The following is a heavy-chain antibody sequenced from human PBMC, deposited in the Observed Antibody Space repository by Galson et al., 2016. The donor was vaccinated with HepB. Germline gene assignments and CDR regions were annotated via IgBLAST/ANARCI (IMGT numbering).Heavy chain of an antibody. Sequence: SLRLSCAASGFTFSSYAMHWVRQAPGKGLEWVASLSYDGSNKYYADSVKGRFTISRDTSKKTLFLQMNSLRPEDTAVYYCATHLGWDYYPDYWGQGTLLTVSS. CDR3: ATHLGWDYYPDY. CDR1: GFTFSSYA. V-gene: IGHV3-30*04. J-gene: IGHJ4*02. CDR2: LSYDGSNK. D-gene: IGHD6-19*01.